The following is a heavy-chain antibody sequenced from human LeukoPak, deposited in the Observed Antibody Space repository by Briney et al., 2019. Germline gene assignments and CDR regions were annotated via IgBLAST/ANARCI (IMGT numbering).Heavy chain of an antibody. CDR1: GGTFSSYT. V-gene: IGHV1-69*04. CDR2: IIPILGVA. Sequence: SVKVSCKASGGTFSSYTISWVRQAPGQGLEWMGRIIPILGVANYARKFQGRVTITADKSTSTAYIELSSLRSEDTAVYYCARDPRYYYDSSGLDWGQGTLVTVSS. D-gene: IGHD3-22*01. J-gene: IGHJ4*02. CDR3: ARDPRYYYDSSGLD.